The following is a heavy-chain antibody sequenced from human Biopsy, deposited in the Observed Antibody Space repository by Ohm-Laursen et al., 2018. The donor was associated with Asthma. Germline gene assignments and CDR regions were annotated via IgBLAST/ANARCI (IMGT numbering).Heavy chain of an antibody. V-gene: IGHV3-33*01. CDR2: IWNDGNNN. J-gene: IGHJ6*02. CDR3: ARGIYDMDV. Sequence: SLRLSCAASGFTFSKYGMHWVRQAPGKGLEWVALIWNDGNNNYYADSVKGRFTISRDNSKNMLYLQMNSLRAEDTAVYFCARGIYDMDVRGQGTTVTVSS. CDR1: GFTFSKYG.